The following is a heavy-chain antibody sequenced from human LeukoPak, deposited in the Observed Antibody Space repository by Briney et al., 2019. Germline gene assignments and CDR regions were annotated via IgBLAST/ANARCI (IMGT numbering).Heavy chain of an antibody. V-gene: IGHV3-23*01. CDR1: GFTFSSYA. Sequence: GSLRLSCAASGFTFSSYAMSWVRQAPGKGLEWVSVISGSGGSTYSADSVKGRFTISRDNSKNTLYLQMNSLRAEDTAVYFCARDRYSSSWFDIWGQGTKVTVSS. CDR2: ISGSGGST. D-gene: IGHD6-13*01. CDR3: ARDRYSSSWFDI. J-gene: IGHJ3*02.